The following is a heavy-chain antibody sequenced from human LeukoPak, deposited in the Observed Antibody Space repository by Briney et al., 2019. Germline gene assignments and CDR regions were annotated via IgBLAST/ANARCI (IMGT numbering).Heavy chain of an antibody. CDR1: GGSISSSSYY. CDR2: IYYSGST. D-gene: IGHD6-13*01. J-gene: IGHJ4*02. CDR3: ARQVWQQLVPSFDY. Sequence: SETLSLTCTVSGGSISSSSYYWGWIRQPPGKGLEWIGSIYYSGSTYYNPSLKSRVTISVDTSKNQFSLKLSSVTAADTAVYYCARQVWQQLVPSFDYWGQGTLVTVSS. V-gene: IGHV4-39*01.